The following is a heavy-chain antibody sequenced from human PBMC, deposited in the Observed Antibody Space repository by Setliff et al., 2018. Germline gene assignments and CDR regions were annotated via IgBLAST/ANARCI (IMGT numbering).Heavy chain of an antibody. CDR3: TRRPRGRAAFDI. J-gene: IGHJ3*02. CDR2: IYSSGTT. V-gene: IGHV4-39*01. D-gene: IGHD3-10*01. CDR1: GGSISTSSHH. Sequence: PSQTLSLTCTVSGGSISTSSHHWVWIRQSPGKGLEWIGTIYSSGTTYHNLSLKSRVTISLDTSKSQFSLNLGSVTAADTAVYYCTRRPRGRAAFDIWGQGTMVTVSS.